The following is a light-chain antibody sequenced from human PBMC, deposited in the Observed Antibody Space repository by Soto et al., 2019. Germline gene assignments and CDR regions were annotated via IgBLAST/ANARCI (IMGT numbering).Light chain of an antibody. CDR2: DAS. CDR3: QQRSKWPLT. CDR1: QSVTTY. Sequence: EIVLTQSPGTLSLSPGERATLSCRASQSVTTYLAWYQQKPGQAPRLLIYDASNRATGIPARFSGRGSGTDFTLTISSLEPEDSAVYYCQQRSKWPLTFGQGTKVEIK. J-gene: IGKJ1*01. V-gene: IGKV3-11*01.